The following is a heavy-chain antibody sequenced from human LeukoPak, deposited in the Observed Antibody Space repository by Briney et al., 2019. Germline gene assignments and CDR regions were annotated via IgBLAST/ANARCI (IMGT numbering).Heavy chain of an antibody. J-gene: IGHJ4*02. Sequence: GGSLRLSCAASGYTFSTYAMRWVRQAPGKGLEWVSGISGNGGSTYYADSVKGRFTISRDNSKNTLYLQMNSLSAEDTAVYYCAKPNAADYYDSSGSYFDYWGQGTLVTVSP. CDR3: AKPNAADYYDSSGSYFDY. D-gene: IGHD3-22*01. CDR1: GYTFSTYA. V-gene: IGHV3-23*01. CDR2: ISGNGGST.